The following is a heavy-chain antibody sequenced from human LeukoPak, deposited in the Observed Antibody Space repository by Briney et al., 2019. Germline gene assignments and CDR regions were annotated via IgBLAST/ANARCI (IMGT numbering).Heavy chain of an antibody. J-gene: IGHJ6*03. D-gene: IGHD1-26*01. CDR2: IYHSGST. Sequence: SETLSLTCTVSGYSISSGYYWGWIRQPPGKGLEWIGSIYHSGSTYYNPSLKSRVTISVDTSKNQFSLKLSSVTAADTAVYYCARGEWELGYYMDVWGKGTTVTISS. CDR1: GYSISSGYY. CDR3: ARGEWELGYYMDV. V-gene: IGHV4-38-2*02.